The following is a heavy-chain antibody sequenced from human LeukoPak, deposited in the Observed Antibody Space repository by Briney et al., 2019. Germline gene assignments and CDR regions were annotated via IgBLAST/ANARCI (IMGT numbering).Heavy chain of an antibody. J-gene: IGHJ4*02. CDR2: ISGTGSST. CDR1: GFTFSTYA. Sequence: GGSLRLSCAASGFTFSTYAMSSVRQAPGKGLEWVSAISGTGSSTYYADSVKGRFTISRDNSKNTLYLQMNSLRAEDTALYYCAKFTVYDRFDCWGQGTLVTVSS. D-gene: IGHD3-16*01. CDR3: AKFTVYDRFDC. V-gene: IGHV3-23*01.